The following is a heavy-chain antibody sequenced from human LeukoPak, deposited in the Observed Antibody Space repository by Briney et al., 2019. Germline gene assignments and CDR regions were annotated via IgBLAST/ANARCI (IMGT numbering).Heavy chain of an antibody. CDR1: GFTFSTYS. CDR2: ISGSSDTI. D-gene: IGHD4-17*01. CDR3: AKSMTTVTAFDY. J-gene: IGHJ4*02. V-gene: IGHV3-48*04. Sequence: PGGSLRLSCAASGFTFSTYSMNWVRQAPGKGLEWVSYISGSSDTIYYPDSVKGRFTISRDNAKNSLYLQMNSLRAEDTALYYCAKSMTTVTAFDYWGQGTLVTVSS.